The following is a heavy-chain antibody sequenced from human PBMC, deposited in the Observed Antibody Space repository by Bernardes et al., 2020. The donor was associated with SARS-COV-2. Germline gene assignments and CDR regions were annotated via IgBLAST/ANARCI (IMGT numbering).Heavy chain of an antibody. CDR1: VGSFRGYY. J-gene: IGHJ3*02. CDR3: AGGPLRGPTISHAFDI. D-gene: IGHD1-26*01. CDR2: INHTGST. Sequence: PETLSLTCAVYVGSFRGYYWSWIRQSPGKGLEWIGEINHTGSTNYNPSLKSRVTISVDTSKNQFSLNLSSVTAADTAEYYCAGGPLRGPTISHAFDIWGQGTMVTVSS. V-gene: IGHV4-34*01.